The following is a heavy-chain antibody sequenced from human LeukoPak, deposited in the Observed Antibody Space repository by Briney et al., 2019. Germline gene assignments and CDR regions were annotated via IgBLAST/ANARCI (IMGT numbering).Heavy chain of an antibody. V-gene: IGHV1-18*01. CDR1: GHTFTNYG. Sequence: GASVKVSCKASGHTFTNYGITWVRQAPGQGLEWMGWISAYNGNTNYAQKFQGRVTMTTDTSTNTVYMELRSLRSDDTAVYYCARGRGYSGYDALGYWGQGTLVTVSS. CDR2: ISAYNGNT. D-gene: IGHD5-12*01. J-gene: IGHJ4*02. CDR3: ARGRGYSGYDALGY.